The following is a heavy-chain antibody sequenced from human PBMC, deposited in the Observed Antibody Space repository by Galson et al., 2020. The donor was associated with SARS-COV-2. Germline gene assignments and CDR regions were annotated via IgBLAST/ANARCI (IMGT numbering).Heavy chain of an antibody. CDR1: GGSISSGGYS. CDR2: INYSGST. CDR3: ARDYYDSSGLYYFDY. D-gene: IGHD3-22*01. J-gene: IGHJ4*02. V-gene: IGHV4-30-4*07. Sequence: SATLSLTCAVSGGSISSGGYSWSWLRQPPGKGLEWIRYINYSGSTYSNPSLKSRVTISIDTSKNQFSLKLSSVTAAGTAVYFCARDYYDSSGLYYFDYWGQGTLVTVSS.